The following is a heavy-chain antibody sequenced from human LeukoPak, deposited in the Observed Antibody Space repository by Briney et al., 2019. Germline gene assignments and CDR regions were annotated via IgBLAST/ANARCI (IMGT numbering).Heavy chain of an antibody. CDR3: ARDRLEDDILTGYFPFDY. J-gene: IGHJ4*02. CDR1: GYTFTCYG. V-gene: IGHV1-18*01. Sequence: ASVKVSCKASGYTFTCYGISWVRQAPGQGLEWMGWINSYNGNTNYAQKLQGRVTMTTDTSTSTAYMELRSLRSDDTAVYYCARDRLEDDILTGYFPFDYWGQGTLVTVSS. D-gene: IGHD3-9*01. CDR2: INSYNGNT.